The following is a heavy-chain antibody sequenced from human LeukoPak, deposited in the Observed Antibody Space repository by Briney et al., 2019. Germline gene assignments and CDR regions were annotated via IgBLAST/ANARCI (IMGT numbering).Heavy chain of an antibody. V-gene: IGHV4-39*07. CDR2: IYYSGST. D-gene: IGHD2-2*02. CDR1: GGSISSSSYY. CDR3: ARSRPYIRFDP. Sequence: PSETLSLTCTVSGGSISSSSYYWGWIRQPPGKGLEWIGSIYYSGSTYYNPSLKSRVTISVDTSKNQFSLKLSSVTAADTAVYYCARSRPYIRFDPWGQGTLVTVSS. J-gene: IGHJ5*02.